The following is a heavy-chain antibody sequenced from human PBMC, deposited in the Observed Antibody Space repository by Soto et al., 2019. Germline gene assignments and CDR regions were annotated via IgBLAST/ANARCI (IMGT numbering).Heavy chain of an antibody. CDR2: IYYSGST. V-gene: IGHV4-30-4*01. CDR1: GGSISSGDYY. D-gene: IGHD4-4*01. J-gene: IGHJ5*02. CDR3: ARDHPRGVTSGEGNWFDP. Sequence: LSLTCTVSGGSISSGDYYWSWIRQPPGKGLEWIGYIYYSGSTYYNPSLKSRVTISVDTSKNQFSLKLSSVTAADTAVYYCARDHPRGVTSGEGNWFDPWGQRTLVTVSS.